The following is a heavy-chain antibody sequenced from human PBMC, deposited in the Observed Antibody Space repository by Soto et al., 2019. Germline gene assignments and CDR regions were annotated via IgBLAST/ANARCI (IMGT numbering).Heavy chain of an antibody. J-gene: IGHJ1*01. CDR2: IYHSGTT. D-gene: IGHD3-10*02. V-gene: IGHV4-30-2*01. Sequence: KTSETLSLTCAVSGASISSGEYSWSWIRQPPGKGLEWIGYIYHSGTTHYNPSLQSRVTISVDKSKNQFSLRLTSVTAADTAVYYCAREGNARDLGHWGQGTLVTVSS. CDR1: GASISSGEYS. CDR3: AREGNARDLGH.